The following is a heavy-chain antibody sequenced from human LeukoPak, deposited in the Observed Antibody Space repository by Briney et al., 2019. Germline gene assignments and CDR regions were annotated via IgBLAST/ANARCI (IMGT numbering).Heavy chain of an antibody. CDR3: ARSSHSGPDY. CDR1: GGSISSGDYY. D-gene: IGHD6-6*01. CDR2: IYYSGST. J-gene: IGHJ4*02. V-gene: IGHV4-30-4*01. Sequence: SETLSLTCTVSGGSISSGDYYWSWIRQPPGKGLEWIGYIYYSGSTYYNPSLKSRVTISVDTSKNQFSLKLSAVTAADTAVYYCARSSHSGPDYWGQGTLVTVSS.